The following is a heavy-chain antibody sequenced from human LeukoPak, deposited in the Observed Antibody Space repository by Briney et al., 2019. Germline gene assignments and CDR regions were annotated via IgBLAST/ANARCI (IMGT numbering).Heavy chain of an antibody. CDR3: ARAGWVLRGDWFAP. D-gene: IGHD1-26*01. CDR2: IKQDGSEK. Sequence: GGSLRLSCAASGFTFSSYWMSWVRQAPGKGLEWVANIKQDGSEKDYVDSVKGRFTISRDNAKNSLYLQMNSLRAEDTAVYYCARAGWVLRGDWFAPWGQETLVTVSS. CDR1: GFTFSSYW. V-gene: IGHV3-7*01. J-gene: IGHJ5*02.